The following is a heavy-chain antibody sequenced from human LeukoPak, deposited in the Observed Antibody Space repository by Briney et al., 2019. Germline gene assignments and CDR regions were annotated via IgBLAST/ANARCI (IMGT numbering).Heavy chain of an antibody. J-gene: IGHJ3*02. V-gene: IGHV1-2*02. CDR3: ARYCSSTSCPEFDI. CDR1: GYTFTGYY. CDR2: INPNSGGT. Sequence: ASVKVSCKASGYTFTGYYMHWVGQAPGQGLEWMGWINPNSGGTNYAQKFQGRVTMTRDTSISTAYMELSRLRSDDTAVYYCARYCSSTSCPEFDIWGQGTMVTVSS. D-gene: IGHD2-2*01.